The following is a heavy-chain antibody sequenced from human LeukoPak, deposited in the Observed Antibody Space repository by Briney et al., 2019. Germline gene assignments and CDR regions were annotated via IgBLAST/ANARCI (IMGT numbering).Heavy chain of an antibody. CDR2: MNPNSGNT. CDR3: ARPSGNCGGDCYRLSY. V-gene: IGHV1-8*01. Sequence: GASVKVSCKASGYTFTSYDINWVRQATGQGLEWMGWMNPNSGNTGYAQKFQSRVTMTRNTSITTAYMELSSLESEDTALYYCARPSGNCGGDCYRLSYWGQGSLVTVSS. J-gene: IGHJ4*02. CDR1: GYTFTSYD. D-gene: IGHD2-21*02.